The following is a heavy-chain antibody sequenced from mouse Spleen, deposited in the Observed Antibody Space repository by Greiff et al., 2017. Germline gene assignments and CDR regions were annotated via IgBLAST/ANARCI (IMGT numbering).Heavy chain of an antibody. CDR1: GLSLTSYG. V-gene: IGHV2-9*02. CDR3: ARGPAFGAATAY. Sequence: VKLVESGPGLVAPSQSLSITCTVSGLSLTSYGVHWVRQPPGKGLEWLGVIWAGGSTNYNSALMSRLSISKDNSKSQVFLKMNSLQTDDTAMYYCARGPAFGAATAYWGQGTLVTVSA. D-gene: IGHD1-2*01. J-gene: IGHJ3*01. CDR2: IWAGGST.